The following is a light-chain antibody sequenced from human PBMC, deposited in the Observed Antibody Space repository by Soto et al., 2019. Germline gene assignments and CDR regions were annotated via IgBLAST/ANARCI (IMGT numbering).Light chain of an antibody. J-gene: IGKJ1*01. V-gene: IGKV3-20*01. CDR2: GAS. CDR3: QQYGSSPKT. CDR1: QSVSSSY. Sequence: EILLNLSPGTLSLSPSERATLSCSASQSVSSSYLAWYQQKPGQAPRLLIYGASSRATGIPDRFSGSGSGTDFTLTISRLEPEDFAVYYCQQYGSSPKTFGQGTKVDIK.